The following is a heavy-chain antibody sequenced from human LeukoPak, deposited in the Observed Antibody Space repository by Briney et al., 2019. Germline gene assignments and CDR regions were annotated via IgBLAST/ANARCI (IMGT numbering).Heavy chain of an antibody. CDR2: IYYSGST. CDR1: GGSICSSSYY. Sequence: SETLSLTCTVSGGSICSSSYYWGWIHQPPGKGLEWIGSIYYSGSTYYNPSLKSRVTISVDTSKNQFSLKLSSVTAADTAVYYCARTEIAAAGIGFFDYWGQGTLVTVSS. V-gene: IGHV4-39*01. CDR3: ARTEIAAAGIGFFDY. J-gene: IGHJ4*02. D-gene: IGHD6-13*01.